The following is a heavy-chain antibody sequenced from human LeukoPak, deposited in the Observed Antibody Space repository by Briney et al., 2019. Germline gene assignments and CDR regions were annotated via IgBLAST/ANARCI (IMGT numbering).Heavy chain of an antibody. Sequence: GGSLRLSCAASGFTFNTYTMNWVRQAPGKGLEWVSVISSGSGYIYYADSVKGRFTISRDNAENSLYLQMNSLRAEDTAVYFCARVPSGYTTNWYIDYWGQGTLVTVSS. CDR2: ISSGSGYI. J-gene: IGHJ4*02. CDR1: GFTFNTYT. D-gene: IGHD3-3*01. V-gene: IGHV3-21*01. CDR3: ARVPSGYTTNWYIDY.